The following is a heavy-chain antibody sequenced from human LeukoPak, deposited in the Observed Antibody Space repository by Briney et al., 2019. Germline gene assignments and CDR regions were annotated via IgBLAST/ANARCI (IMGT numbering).Heavy chain of an antibody. V-gene: IGHV3-7*01. CDR2: IKPDGSDK. D-gene: IGHD4-17*01. Sequence: PGGSLRLSCAASGFTFSSYWMSWVRQAPGKGLEWVAIIKPDGSDKSYVDSVKGRFTVSRDNAKNSLYLQMSSLRTEDTAVYYCARDPSYGALDYWGQGTLVTVSS. J-gene: IGHJ4*02. CDR3: ARDPSYGALDY. CDR1: GFTFSSYW.